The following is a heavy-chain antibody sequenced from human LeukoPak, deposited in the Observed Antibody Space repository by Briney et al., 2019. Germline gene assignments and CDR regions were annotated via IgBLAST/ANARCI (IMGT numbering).Heavy chain of an antibody. Sequence: GGSLRLSCAASGFTFSSYAMHWVRQAPRKGLEYVSAISSNGGSTYYANSVKGRFTISRDNSKNTLYLQMGSLRAEDMAVYYCARGRSLYDSSGGRGYFDYWGQGTLVTVSS. CDR2: ISSNGGST. V-gene: IGHV3-64*01. J-gene: IGHJ4*02. CDR1: GFTFSSYA. CDR3: ARGRSLYDSSGGRGYFDY. D-gene: IGHD3-22*01.